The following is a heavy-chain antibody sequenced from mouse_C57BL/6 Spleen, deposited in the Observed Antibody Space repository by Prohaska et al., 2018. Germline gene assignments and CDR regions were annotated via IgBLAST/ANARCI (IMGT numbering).Heavy chain of an antibody. CDR1: GYTFTDYY. Sequence: EVQLQQSGPELVKPGASVKISCKASGYTFTDYYMNWVKQSHGKSLEWIGDINPNNGGTSYNQKFKGKATLTVDKSSSTAYMELRSLTSEDSAVYYCARYYDYADYWGQGTTLTVSS. CDR3: ARYYDYADY. CDR2: INPNNGGT. J-gene: IGHJ2*01. V-gene: IGHV1-26*01. D-gene: IGHD2-4*01.